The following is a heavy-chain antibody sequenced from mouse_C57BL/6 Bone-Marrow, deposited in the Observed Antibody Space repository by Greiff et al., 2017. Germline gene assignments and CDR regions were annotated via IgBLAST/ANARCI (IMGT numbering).Heavy chain of an antibody. CDR3: ARDYYGSTFYWFDY. D-gene: IGHD1-1*01. CDR1: GFTFSSYA. V-gene: IGHV5-4*01. J-gene: IGHJ2*01. Sequence: EVKLMESGGGLVKPGGSLKLSCAASGFTFSSYAMSWVRQTPEKRLAWVATISDGGSYTYYPDNVKGRFTISRDNAKNNLYLQMSHLKSEDTAMYYCARDYYGSTFYWFDYWGQGTTLTVSS. CDR2: ISDGGSYT.